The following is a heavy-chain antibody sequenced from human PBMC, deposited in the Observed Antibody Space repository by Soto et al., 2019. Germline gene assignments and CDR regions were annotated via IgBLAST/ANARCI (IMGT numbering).Heavy chain of an antibody. CDR2: IYHSGST. Sequence: QVQLQESGPGLVKPSGTLSLTCAVSGGSISSSNWWSWVRQPPGKGLEWIGEIYHSGSTNYNPSLKSPGTISVDKSKNQFSLKLSSVTAADTAVYYCARGYSSSWYLPRCLDYWGQGTLVTVSS. J-gene: IGHJ4*02. V-gene: IGHV4-4*02. CDR1: GGSISSSNW. D-gene: IGHD6-13*01. CDR3: ARGYSSSWYLPRCLDY.